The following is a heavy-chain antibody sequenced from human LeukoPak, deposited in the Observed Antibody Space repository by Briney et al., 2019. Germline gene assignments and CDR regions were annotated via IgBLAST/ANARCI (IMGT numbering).Heavy chain of an antibody. CDR2: IRYDGSNK. J-gene: IGHJ5*02. Sequence: PGGSLRLSCAASGFIFSSSAMHWVRQAPGKGLEWVAFIRYDGSNKDYADSVKGRFTISRDNSKNTLYLQMNSLRPEDTSVYYCTKSRGSGSYSPPNYFDPWGQGTLVTVSS. V-gene: IGHV3-30*02. CDR1: GFIFSSSA. D-gene: IGHD3-10*01. CDR3: TKSRGSGSYSPPNYFDP.